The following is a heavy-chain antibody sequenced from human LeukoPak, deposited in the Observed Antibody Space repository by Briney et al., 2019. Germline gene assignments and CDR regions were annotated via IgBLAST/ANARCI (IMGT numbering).Heavy chain of an antibody. J-gene: IGHJ5*02. Sequence: ASVKVSCKASGYTFTGYYMHWVRQAPGQGLEWMGWINPNSGGTNYAQKFQGRVTMTRDTSISTAYMELSRLRSDDTAVYYCARASPHDYIWGSYHYNWFDPWGQGTLVTVSS. V-gene: IGHV1-2*02. CDR3: ARASPHDYIWGSYHYNWFDP. CDR1: GYTFTGYY. D-gene: IGHD3-16*02. CDR2: INPNSGGT.